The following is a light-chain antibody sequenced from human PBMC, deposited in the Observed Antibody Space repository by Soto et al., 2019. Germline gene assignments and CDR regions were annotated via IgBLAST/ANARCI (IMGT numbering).Light chain of an antibody. CDR1: STDVASYNF. V-gene: IGLV2-23*01. CDR3: YSYTPSSTFV. CDR2: EGT. Sequence: QSALTQPASVSGSPGQSITISCTGTSTDVASYNFVSWYQQHPGKAPRLVIFEGTKRPSGVSNRFSGSKSGNPASLTISGLQTEDEADYFCYSYTPSSTFVFGTGTKVTV. J-gene: IGLJ1*01.